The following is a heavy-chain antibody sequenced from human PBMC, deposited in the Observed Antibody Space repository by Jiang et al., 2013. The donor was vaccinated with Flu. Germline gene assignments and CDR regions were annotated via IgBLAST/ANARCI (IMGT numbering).Heavy chain of an antibody. CDR2: IYYSGSA. CDR1: GGSISSHGYY. V-gene: IGHV4-31*03. J-gene: IGHJ4*02. CDR3: AGDSGARVDY. Sequence: GSGLVKPSQTLSLTCTVSGGSISSHGYYWSWIRQRPGKGLEWIGYIYYSGSAYYNPSLKSRVTISLDTSKKHFSLKLSSVTAADTAVYYCAGDSGARVDYWGQGTLVTVSS.